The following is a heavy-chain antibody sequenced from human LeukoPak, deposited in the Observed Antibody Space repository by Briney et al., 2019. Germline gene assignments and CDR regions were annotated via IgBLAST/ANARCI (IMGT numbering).Heavy chain of an antibody. J-gene: IGHJ4*02. CDR2: TSTSYSGDT. CDR1: GVSISSYY. Sequence: SETLSLTCTVSGVSISSYYWSWIRQSPGKGLEWIAYTSTSYSGDTNYNPSLKSRVTISVDTSKNQFSLKLNSVTAADTAVYYCARVRYCSTNRCYDREFDNWGQGTLVTVSS. D-gene: IGHD2-2*01. CDR3: ARVRYCSTNRCYDREFDN. V-gene: IGHV4-59*01.